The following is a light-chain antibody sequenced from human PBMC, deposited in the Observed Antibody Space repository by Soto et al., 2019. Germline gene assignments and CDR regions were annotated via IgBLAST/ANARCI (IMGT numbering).Light chain of an antibody. CDR2: DNS. J-gene: IGLJ1*01. Sequence: QSVLAQSPSVSAAPGQRVTISCSGSSSNIPYQFVSWYKQFPGMAPTLLIYDNSRRPSGVLDRFSATKSGPSATLDIAGLQTADEAVYYCASWDSDLDGFVFGPGTKLTVL. V-gene: IGLV1-51*01. CDR1: SSNIPYQF. CDR3: ASWDSDLDGFV.